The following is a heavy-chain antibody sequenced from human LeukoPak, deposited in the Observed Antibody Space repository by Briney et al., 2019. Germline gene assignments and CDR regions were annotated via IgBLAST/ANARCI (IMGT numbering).Heavy chain of an antibody. V-gene: IGHV1-69*05. CDR3: ARDKEQQAAGLWYYFHY. CDR2: IIPIFGTA. J-gene: IGHJ4*02. Sequence: SSVKVSCKASGGTFSSYAISWVRQAPGQGLEWMGRIIPIFGTANYAQKFQGRVTITTDGSTSTAYMELSSLRSEDTAVYYCARDKEQQAAGLWYYFHYWGQGTLVTVSS. CDR1: GGTFSSYA. D-gene: IGHD4/OR15-4a*01.